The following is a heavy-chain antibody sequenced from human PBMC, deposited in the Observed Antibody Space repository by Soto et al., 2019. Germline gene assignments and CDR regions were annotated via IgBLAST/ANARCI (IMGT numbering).Heavy chain of an antibody. CDR1: GGPFSTYY. CDR2: VKLSGNT. V-gene: IGHV4-34*01. J-gene: IGHJ4*02. D-gene: IGHD4-17*01. CDR3: ARWAYGDPDY. Sequence: PSETLSLTCAVYGGPFSTYYWSWIRQPPGKGLEWIGEVKLSGNTNCSPSLKSRVTISLDTSKSQFYLKLSSVTAADTAVYYCARWAYGDPDYWGQGTLVTVSS.